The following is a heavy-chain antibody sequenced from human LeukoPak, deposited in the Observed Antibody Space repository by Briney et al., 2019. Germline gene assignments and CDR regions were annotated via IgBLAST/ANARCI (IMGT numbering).Heavy chain of an antibody. CDR1: RFTLSGNY. D-gene: IGHD6-13*01. Sequence: GGCLRLSRAASRFTLSGNYMSGVRQAPGRGLEWVSVIYSGGSTYYADSVKGRFTNSRDNSKNTLYIQMNSLRAEDTAVYYCARGAAGSPYYYDCMDVWGQGTTVTVSS. CDR3: ARGAAGSPYYYDCMDV. J-gene: IGHJ6*02. CDR2: IYSGGST. V-gene: IGHV3-66*01.